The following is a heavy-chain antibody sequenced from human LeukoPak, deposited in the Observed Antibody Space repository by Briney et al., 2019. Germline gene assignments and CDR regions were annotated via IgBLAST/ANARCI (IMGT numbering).Heavy chain of an antibody. CDR2: IYPGDSDT. D-gene: IGHD3-10*01. V-gene: IGHV5-51*01. J-gene: IGHJ5*02. CDR3: ARQAVLLWFGDNWFDP. CDR1: GYSFTSYW. Sequence: GESLKISCKGSGYSFTSYWIGWVRQMPGKGLDWMGIIYPGDSDTRYSPSFQGQVTISADKSISTAYLQWSSLKASDTAMYYCARQAVLLWFGDNWFDPWGQGTLVTVSS.